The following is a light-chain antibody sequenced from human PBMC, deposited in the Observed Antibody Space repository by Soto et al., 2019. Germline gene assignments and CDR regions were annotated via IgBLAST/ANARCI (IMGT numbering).Light chain of an antibody. V-gene: IGKV3-20*01. CDR1: RTVNNNY. Sequence: IVLTQSPDTLSLSLGERATLSGRTSRTVNNNYLAWYQQKPGQAPRVLIYGASRRAIGIPDRFSGSGSGTDFILTINRLEPEDFAVYYCQQYDVSPRTFGQGTKVDIK. J-gene: IGKJ1*01. CDR3: QQYDVSPRT. CDR2: GAS.